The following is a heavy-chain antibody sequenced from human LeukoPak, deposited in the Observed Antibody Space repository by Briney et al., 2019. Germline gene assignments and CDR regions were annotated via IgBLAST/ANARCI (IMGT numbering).Heavy chain of an antibody. CDR2: IYTSGST. CDR1: GGSISSYY. CDR3: ARDGYDSSGYYGYYFDY. V-gene: IGHV4-4*07. Sequence: SETLSLTCTVSGGSISSYYWSWIRQPAGKGLEWIGRIYTSGSTNYNPSLKSRVTMSVDTSKNQFSLKLSSVTAADTAVYYCARDGYDSSGYYGYYFDYWGQGTLVTVSS. D-gene: IGHD3-22*01. J-gene: IGHJ4*02.